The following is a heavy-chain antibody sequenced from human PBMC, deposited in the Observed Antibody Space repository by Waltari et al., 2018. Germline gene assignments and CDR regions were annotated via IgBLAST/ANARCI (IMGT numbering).Heavy chain of an antibody. CDR3: ARAYCTNGVCYKDYYFDY. Sequence: QVQLVQSGAEVKKPGSSVKVSCKASGGTFSRSAISWVRPAPGQGLEWMGGIIPIFGTANYAQKFQGRVTITADESTSTAYMELSSLRSEDTAVYYCARAYCTNGVCYKDYYFDYWGQGTLVTVSS. CDR2: IIPIFGTA. V-gene: IGHV1-69*01. CDR1: GGTFSRSA. D-gene: IGHD2-8*01. J-gene: IGHJ4*02.